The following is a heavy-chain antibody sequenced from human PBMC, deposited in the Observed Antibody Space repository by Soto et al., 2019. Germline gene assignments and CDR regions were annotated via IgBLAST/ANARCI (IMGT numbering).Heavy chain of an antibody. V-gene: IGHV3-15*07. Sequence: GGSLRHSCADSDFAFSNACMNWVRQAPGKGLEWVGRIKSKTDGGTTDYAAPVKGRFTISRDDSKNTLYLQMNSLKTEDTAVYYCTTDVVLLWFGELLFDYWGQGTLVTVSS. CDR2: IKSKTDGGTT. D-gene: IGHD3-10*01. CDR1: DFAFSNAC. J-gene: IGHJ4*02. CDR3: TTDVVLLWFGELLFDY.